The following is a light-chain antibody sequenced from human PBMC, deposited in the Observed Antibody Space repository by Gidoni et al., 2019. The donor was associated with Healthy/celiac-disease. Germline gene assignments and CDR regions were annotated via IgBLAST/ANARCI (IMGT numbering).Light chain of an antibody. Sequence: QSVLTQPPSASGTPGQRVTISCSGSSSNIGSNTVNWYQQLPGTAPKLLIYSNNQRPSGVPDRFSGSKSGTSASLAISWLQSEDEADYYCAALDDSLNCFYVFGTGTKVTVL. J-gene: IGLJ1*01. V-gene: IGLV1-44*01. CDR1: SSNIGSNT. CDR3: AALDDSLNCFYV. CDR2: SNN.